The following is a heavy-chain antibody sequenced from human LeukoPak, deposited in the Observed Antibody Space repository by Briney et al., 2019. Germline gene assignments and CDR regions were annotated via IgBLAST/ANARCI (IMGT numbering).Heavy chain of an antibody. D-gene: IGHD3-3*01. CDR1: GYTFTGYY. CDR3: ARRRERLFPGGVDY. Sequence: ASVKVSRKASGYTFTGYYMHWVRQAPGQGLEWMGWINPNSGGTNYAQKFQGRVTMTRDTSISTAYMELSRLRSDDTAVYYCARRRERLFPGGVDYWGQGTLVTVSS. V-gene: IGHV1-2*02. CDR2: INPNSGGT. J-gene: IGHJ4*02.